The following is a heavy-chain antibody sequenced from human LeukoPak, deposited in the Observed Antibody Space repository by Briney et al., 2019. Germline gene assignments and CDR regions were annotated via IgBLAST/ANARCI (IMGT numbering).Heavy chain of an antibody. CDR2: IYPGDSDT. CDR1: GYSFTSYW. CDR3: ARHGSGYCSGGSCYSAKGKFDP. J-gene: IGHJ5*02. Sequence: GESLKISCKGSGYSFTSYWIGWVRQMPGKGLEWMGIIYPGDSDTRYSPSFQGQVTISADKSISTAYLQWSSLKASDTAMYYCARHGSGYCSGGSCYSAKGKFDPWGQGTPVTVSS. V-gene: IGHV5-51*01. D-gene: IGHD2-15*01.